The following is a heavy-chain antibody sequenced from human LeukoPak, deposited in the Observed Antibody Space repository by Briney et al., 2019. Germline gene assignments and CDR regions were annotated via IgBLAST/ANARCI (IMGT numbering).Heavy chain of an antibody. J-gene: IGHJ5*02. CDR2: ISSSSSYT. D-gene: IGHD6-6*01. V-gene: IGHV3-11*06. CDR3: ARGSMEFDP. Sequence: GGSLGLSCAASGFTFSDYYMSWIRQAPGKGLEWVSYISSSSSYTKYADSVKGRFTISRDNAKNSLYLQMNSLRAEDTAVYYCARGSMEFDPWGQGTLVTVSS. CDR1: GFTFSDYY.